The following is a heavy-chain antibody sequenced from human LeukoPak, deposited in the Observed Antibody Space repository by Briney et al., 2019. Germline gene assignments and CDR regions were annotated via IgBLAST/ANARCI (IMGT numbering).Heavy chain of an antibody. CDR3: ARTPAASHYYYYYGMDV. Sequence: GGSLRLSCAVSGFTFSSYSMNWVRQAPGKGLEWVSYISSSSSTIYYADSVKGRFTISRDNAKNSLYLQMNSLRAEDTAVYYCARTPAASHYYYYYGMDVWGQGTTVTVSS. J-gene: IGHJ6*02. CDR2: ISSSSSTI. CDR1: GFTFSSYS. D-gene: IGHD2-2*01. V-gene: IGHV3-48*01.